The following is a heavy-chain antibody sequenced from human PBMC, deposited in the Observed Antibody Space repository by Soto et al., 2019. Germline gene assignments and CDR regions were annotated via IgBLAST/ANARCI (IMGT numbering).Heavy chain of an antibody. CDR3: ARAGHSSSSEGANWFDP. Sequence: QVQLQESGPGLVKPSQTLSLTCTVSGGSISSGGYYWSWIRQHPGKGLEWIGYIYYSGSAYFNPSLKSRLTISVDTSKNQFSLQLSSATAADTTLYYCARAGHSSSSEGANWFDPWGQGTLVTVSS. D-gene: IGHD6-6*01. V-gene: IGHV4-31*03. CDR2: IYYSGSA. CDR1: GGSISSGGYY. J-gene: IGHJ5*02.